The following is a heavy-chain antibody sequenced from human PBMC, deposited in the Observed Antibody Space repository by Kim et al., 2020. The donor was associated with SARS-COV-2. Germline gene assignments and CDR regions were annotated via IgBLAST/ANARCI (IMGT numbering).Heavy chain of an antibody. CDR3: ARENSGYDPGTRLYYYYYGMDV. D-gene: IGHD5-12*01. J-gene: IGHJ6*02. CDR1: GGTFSSYA. V-gene: IGHV1-69*04. CDR2: IIPILGIA. Sequence: SVKVSCKASGGTFSSYAISWVRQAPGQGLEWMGRIIPILGIANYAQKFQGRVTITADKSTSTAYMELSSLRSEDTAVYYCARENSGYDPGTRLYYYYYGMDVWGQGTTVTVSS.